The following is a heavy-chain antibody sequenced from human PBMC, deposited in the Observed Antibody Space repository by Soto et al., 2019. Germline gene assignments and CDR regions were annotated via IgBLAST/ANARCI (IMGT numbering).Heavy chain of an antibody. D-gene: IGHD5-18*01. CDR3: AKYLRLWSKDDYYYGMDV. V-gene: IGHV3-30*18. CDR2: ISYDGSKE. CDR1: GFTFSSYG. J-gene: IGHJ6*02. Sequence: QVQLVESGGGVVQPGRSLRLSCAASGFTFSSYGMHWVRQAPGKGLEWVAVISYDGSKEFYADSVKGRFTISIDNSKNTLYRQMSSLRAEDTAVYYCAKYLRLWSKDDYYYGMDVWGQGTTVTVSS.